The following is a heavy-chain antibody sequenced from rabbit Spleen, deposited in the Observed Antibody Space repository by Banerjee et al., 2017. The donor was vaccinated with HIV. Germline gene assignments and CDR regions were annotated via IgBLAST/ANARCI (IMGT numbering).Heavy chain of an antibody. Sequence: QQQLVESGGDLVKPGTSLTLTCTASGFSFSDRDVMCWVRQAPGKGLEWIACINTTTGKSVYASWVNGRFTISKTSSTTVTLQMTSLTAADTATYFCARDTASSFSSYGMDLWGQAPSSPS. CDR1: GFSFSDRDV. CDR3: ARDTASSFSSYGMDL. D-gene: IGHD8-1*01. V-gene: IGHV1S45*01. J-gene: IGHJ6*01. CDR2: INTTTGKS.